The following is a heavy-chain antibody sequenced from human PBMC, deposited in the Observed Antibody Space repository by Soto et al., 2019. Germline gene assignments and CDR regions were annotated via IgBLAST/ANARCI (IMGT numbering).Heavy chain of an antibody. CDR3: ARDRTVVVPAAIGLGLMDYYYYGMDV. CDR2: ISYDGSNK. Sequence: GGSLRLSCAASGFTFSSYAMHWVRQAPGKGLEWVAVISYDGSNKYYADSVKGRFTISRDNSKNTPYLQMNSLRAEDTAVYYCARDRTVVVPAAIGLGLMDYYYYGMDVWGQGTTVTVSS. D-gene: IGHD2-2*01. CDR1: GFTFSSYA. J-gene: IGHJ6*02. V-gene: IGHV3-30-3*01.